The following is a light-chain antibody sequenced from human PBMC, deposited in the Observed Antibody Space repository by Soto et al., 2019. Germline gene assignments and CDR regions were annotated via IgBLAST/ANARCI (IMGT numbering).Light chain of an antibody. CDR2: SAS. V-gene: IGKV3-15*01. J-gene: IGKJ2*01. CDR1: LSVSSD. Sequence: EIVMTQSPATLSVSPGETAVLSCRASLSVSSDLAWFQQKPGQAPRLLIYSASSRATGVPARFSGSGSGTECTLTISSLQSEDFAVYYCQQYNNWPPYTFGQGTKLEIK. CDR3: QQYNNWPPYT.